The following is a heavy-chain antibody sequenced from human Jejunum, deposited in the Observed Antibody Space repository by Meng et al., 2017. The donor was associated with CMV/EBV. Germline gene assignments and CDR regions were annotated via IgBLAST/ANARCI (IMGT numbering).Heavy chain of an antibody. V-gene: IGHV4-39*07. CDR3: ARDCCSYRSWFDP. J-gene: IGHJ5*02. Sequence: QLQRQNSGPGLVKPSAHLSLTCTVPGDSITSNTFYGGWIRQPPGKGLEWICSIYSSGSTYYNPSLKSRVTISIDTSKNQFSLKLTSVTAADTAVYYCARDCCSYRSWFDPWGQGTLVTASS. D-gene: IGHD2-2*01. CDR1: GDSITSNTFY. CDR2: IYSSGST.